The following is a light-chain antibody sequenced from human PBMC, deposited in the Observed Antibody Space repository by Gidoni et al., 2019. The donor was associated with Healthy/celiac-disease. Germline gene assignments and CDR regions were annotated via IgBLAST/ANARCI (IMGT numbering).Light chain of an antibody. Sequence: DIQMTQSPSSVSASVGDRVTITCRARQGISSWLAWYQKKPGKAPKLLIYAASSLQSGVPSRFSGSGSGTDFTLTISSLQPEEFATYYCQQANSFPLTFXGXTKVEIK. CDR1: QGISSW. CDR3: QQANSFPLT. V-gene: IGKV1-12*01. CDR2: AAS. J-gene: IGKJ4*01.